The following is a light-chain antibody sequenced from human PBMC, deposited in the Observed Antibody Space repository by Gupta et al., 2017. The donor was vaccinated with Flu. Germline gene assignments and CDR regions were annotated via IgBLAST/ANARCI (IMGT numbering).Light chain of an antibody. Sequence: AIRMTQSPSSFSASTGDRVTITCRASQCISSYLAWYQQKPGKAPKLLIYAASTLQSGVPSRFSGSGSGTDFTLTISCLQSEDVATYYCQQYYSYPLTFGGGTKVEIK. CDR2: AAS. CDR1: QCISSY. J-gene: IGKJ4*01. CDR3: QQYYSYPLT. V-gene: IGKV1-8*01.